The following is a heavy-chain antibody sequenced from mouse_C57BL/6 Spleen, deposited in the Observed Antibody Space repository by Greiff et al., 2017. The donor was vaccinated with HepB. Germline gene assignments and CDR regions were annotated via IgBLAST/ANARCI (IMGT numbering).Heavy chain of an antibody. J-gene: IGHJ3*01. D-gene: IGHD1-1*01. Sequence: VKLMESGAELVKPGASVKMSCKASGYTFTTYPIEWMKQNHGKSLEWIGNFHPYNDDTKYNEKFKGKATLTVEKSSSTVYLELSRLTSDDSAVYYCARHYGSSYEGWFAYWGQGTLVTVSA. CDR3: ARHYGSSYEGWFAY. CDR2: FHPYNDDT. V-gene: IGHV1-47*01. CDR1: GYTFTTYP.